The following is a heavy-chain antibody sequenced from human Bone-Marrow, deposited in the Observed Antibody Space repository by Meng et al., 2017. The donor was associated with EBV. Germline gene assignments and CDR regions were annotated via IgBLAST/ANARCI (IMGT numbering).Heavy chain of an antibody. V-gene: IGHV1-69*01. J-gene: IGHJ4*02. Sequence: QGKVEQSGAGVKKPGSSGKVACKTSGGPFNSDAISWVRQAPGQGLEWLGGLIPMFGAPNYAQKFQGRVTITADASTSTHYMELSSLRSEDTAVYYCASESGRGYTPDYWGQGTLVTVSS. D-gene: IGHD3-10*01. CDR2: LIPMFGAP. CDR3: ASESGRGYTPDY. CDR1: GGPFNSDA.